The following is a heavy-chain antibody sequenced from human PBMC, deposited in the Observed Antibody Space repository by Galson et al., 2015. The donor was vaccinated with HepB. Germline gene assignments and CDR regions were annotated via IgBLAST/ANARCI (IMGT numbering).Heavy chain of an antibody. CDR3: AKEEAYSSSWTDSHFHHGMDV. D-gene: IGHD6-13*01. J-gene: IGHJ6*02. V-gene: IGHV3-30*04. CDR2: ISYSGTSQ. Sequence: LRLSCAASGFNFMTYSMHWVRQAPGKGLQWVAVISYSGTSQYYADSVKGRFTISRDNSKNTVYLEMNSLRAEDTALYFCAKEEAYSSSWTDSHFHHGMDVWGQGTTVTVSS. CDR1: GFNFMTYS.